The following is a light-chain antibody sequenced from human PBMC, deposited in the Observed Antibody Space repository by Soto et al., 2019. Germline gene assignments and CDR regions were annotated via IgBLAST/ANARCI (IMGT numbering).Light chain of an antibody. J-gene: IGKJ5*01. V-gene: IGKV1-39*01. Sequence: DIQMTQSPSSLSASVGDRVTITCRASQSISSYLNWYQQKPGKAPKLLIYAASSLQSGVPSRFSGSGSGTDFTLTISRLEPEDFALYYCQQYGNSPITFGQGTRLEIK. CDR3: QQYGNSPIT. CDR2: AAS. CDR1: QSISSY.